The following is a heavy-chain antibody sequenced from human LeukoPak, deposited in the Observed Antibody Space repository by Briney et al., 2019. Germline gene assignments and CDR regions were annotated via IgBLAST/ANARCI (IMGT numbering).Heavy chain of an antibody. CDR3: ARQTQIVVVPAAIVVDAFDI. V-gene: IGHV4-39*01. CDR2: IYYSGST. CDR1: GGSISSYY. D-gene: IGHD2-2*01. J-gene: IGHJ3*02. Sequence: SETLSLTCTVSGGSISSYYWSWIRQPPGKGLEWIGSIYYSGSTYYNPSLKSRVTISVDTSKNQFSLKLSSVTAADTAVYYCARQTQIVVVPAAIVVDAFDIWGQGTMVTVSS.